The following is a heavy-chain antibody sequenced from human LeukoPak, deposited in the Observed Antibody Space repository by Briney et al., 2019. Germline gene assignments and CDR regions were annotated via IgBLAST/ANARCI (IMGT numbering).Heavy chain of an antibody. CDR1: GGSISSGDYY. V-gene: IGHV4-30-4*08. Sequence: SETLSLTCTVSGGSISSGDYYWSCIRQPPGKGLECIGYIHYSGSTYYSPSLKSRVTISVDTSKNQFSLKLSSVTAADTAVYYCARVEYSSSSPIDYWGQGTLVTVSS. CDR3: ARVEYSSSSPIDY. CDR2: IHYSGST. J-gene: IGHJ4*02. D-gene: IGHD6-6*01.